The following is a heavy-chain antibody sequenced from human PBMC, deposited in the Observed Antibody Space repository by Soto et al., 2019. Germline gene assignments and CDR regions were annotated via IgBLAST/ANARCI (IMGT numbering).Heavy chain of an antibody. CDR3: ARVMGSYGYGNWCDP. CDR1: GYTFTSYA. CDR2: INAGNGNT. D-gene: IGHD5-18*01. J-gene: IGHJ5*02. Sequence: QVQLVQSGAEVKKPGASVKVSCKASGYTFTSYAMHWVRQAPGQRLEWMGWINAGNGNTKYSQKFQGRVTITRDTSASTAYMELSSLRSEDTAVYYCARVMGSYGYGNWCDPWGQGTLVTVSS. V-gene: IGHV1-3*01.